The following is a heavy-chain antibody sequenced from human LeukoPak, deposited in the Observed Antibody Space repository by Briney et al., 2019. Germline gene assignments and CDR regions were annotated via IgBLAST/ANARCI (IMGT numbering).Heavy chain of an antibody. J-gene: IGHJ6*03. D-gene: IGHD3-3*01. CDR3: ARVGFGVVGYYYMDV. CDR2: ISSSGSTI. V-gene: IGHV3-48*01. CDR1: GFTFSSYS. Sequence: GGSLRLSCAASGFTFSSYSMNWVRQAPGKGLEWVSYISSSGSTIYYADSVKGRFTISRDNAKNSLYLQMNSLRAEDTAVYYCARVGFGVVGYYYMDVWGKGTTVTVSS.